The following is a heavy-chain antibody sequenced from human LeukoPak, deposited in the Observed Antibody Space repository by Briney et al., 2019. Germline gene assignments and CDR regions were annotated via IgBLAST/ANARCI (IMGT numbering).Heavy chain of an antibody. V-gene: IGHV3-7*01. Sequence: PGGSLRLSCAASGFTFSSYAMSWVRQAPGKGLEWVANIKQDGSEKYYVDSVKGRFTISRDNAKNSLYLQMNSLRAEDTAVYYCASQPPQYYYDSSGYYYENWFDPWGQGTLVTVSS. D-gene: IGHD3-22*01. CDR2: IKQDGSEK. J-gene: IGHJ5*02. CDR3: ASQPPQYYYDSSGYYYENWFDP. CDR1: GFTFSSYA.